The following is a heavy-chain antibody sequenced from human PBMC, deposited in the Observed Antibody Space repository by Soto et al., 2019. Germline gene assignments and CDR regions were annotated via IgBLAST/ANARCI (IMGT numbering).Heavy chain of an antibody. CDR1: GYTFTSYY. CDR3: ARAIFRMVRGVSYYGMDV. Sequence: GASVKVSCKASGYTFTSYYMHWVRQAPGQGLEWMGRINPNSGSTNYAQKFQGWVTMTRDTSISTAYMELSRLRSDDTAVYYCARAIFRMVRGVSYYGMDVWGQGTTVTVSS. CDR2: INPNSGST. V-gene: IGHV1-2*04. J-gene: IGHJ6*02. D-gene: IGHD3-10*01.